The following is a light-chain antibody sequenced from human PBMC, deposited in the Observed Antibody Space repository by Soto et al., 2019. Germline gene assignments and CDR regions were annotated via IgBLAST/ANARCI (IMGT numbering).Light chain of an antibody. J-gene: IGKJ1*01. CDR3: XXXGSSRT. CDR1: QSVSSSY. Sequence: EIVLTQSPGTLSLSPGERATLSCRASQSVSSSYLAWYQQKPGQAPRLLIYGASSRATGIPDRFSGSGSGTDFTLTISXLEPEDXAVXXXXXXGSSRTFGQGTKVEIK. CDR2: GAS. V-gene: IGKV3-20*01.